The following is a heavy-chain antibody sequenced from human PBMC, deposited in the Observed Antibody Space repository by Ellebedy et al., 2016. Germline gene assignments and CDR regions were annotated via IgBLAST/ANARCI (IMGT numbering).Heavy chain of an antibody. J-gene: IGHJ3*02. D-gene: IGHD3-22*01. CDR2: FDPEDGET. Sequence: ASVKVSCKASGYTFTSYDINWVRQAPGKGLEWMGGFDPEDGETFYAQKFQGRVTMTEDTSTDTAYMELSSLRSEDTAVYFCARDMYSSGSYYDRVAFDIWGQGTLVTVSS. CDR3: ARDMYSSGSYYDRVAFDI. CDR1: GYTFTSYD. V-gene: IGHV1-24*01.